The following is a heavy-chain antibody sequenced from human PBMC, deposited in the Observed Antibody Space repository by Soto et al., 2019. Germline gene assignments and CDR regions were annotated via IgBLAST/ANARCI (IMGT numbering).Heavy chain of an antibody. J-gene: IGHJ5*02. CDR3: ARGGYCSSTSCYGNNWFDP. D-gene: IGHD2-2*01. CDR1: GYTFTSYD. CDR2: MNPNSGNT. Sequence: EASVKVSCKASGYTFTSYDINWVRQATGQGLEWMGWMNPNSGNTGYAQKFQGRVTMTRNTSISTAYMELSSLRSEDTAVYYCARGGYCSSTSCYGNNWFDPWGQGTLVTVSS. V-gene: IGHV1-8*01.